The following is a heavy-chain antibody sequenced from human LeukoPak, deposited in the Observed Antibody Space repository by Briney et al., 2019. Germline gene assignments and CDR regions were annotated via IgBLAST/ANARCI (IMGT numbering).Heavy chain of an antibody. Sequence: GGSLRLSCSASGFSFRNYDTHWVRQPTGKGLEWVSAVGTGGDTYYAGSVKGRFTVVRENAKNALYLQMNSLRAGDTAMYYCARRSAAAGIDAFDIWGQGTMVTVSS. CDR3: ARRSAAAGIDAFDI. CDR2: VGTGGDT. V-gene: IGHV3-13*01. CDR1: GFSFRNYD. J-gene: IGHJ3*02. D-gene: IGHD6-13*01.